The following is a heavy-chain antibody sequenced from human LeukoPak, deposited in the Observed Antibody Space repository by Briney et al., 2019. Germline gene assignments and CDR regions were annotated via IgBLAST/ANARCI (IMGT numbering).Heavy chain of an antibody. Sequence: SETLSLTCTVSGGSVTYTNYYWGWIRQPPGKGLQWIGVIYYNGKTYYNPSLKSRVTVAVDTSKNQFSLKLSSVTAADTAVYYCARDSVAVAGPLYYYYGMDVWGQGTTVTVSS. CDR3: ARDSVAVAGPLYYYYGMDV. V-gene: IGHV4-39*07. D-gene: IGHD6-19*01. J-gene: IGHJ6*02. CDR2: IYYNGKT. CDR1: GGSVTYTNYY.